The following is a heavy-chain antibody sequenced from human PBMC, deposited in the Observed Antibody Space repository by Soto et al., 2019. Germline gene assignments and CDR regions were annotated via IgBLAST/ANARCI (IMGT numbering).Heavy chain of an antibody. CDR3: ARDLLPQYYYGSGIDP. D-gene: IGHD3-10*01. Sequence: GGSLRLSCAASGFTFSSYSMNWVRQAPGKGLEGVSYISSSSSTIYYADSVKGRFTISRDNAKNSLYLQMNSLRDEDTAVYYCARDLLPQYYYGSGIDPWGQGTLVTVSS. CDR1: GFTFSSYS. V-gene: IGHV3-48*02. J-gene: IGHJ5*02. CDR2: ISSSSSTI.